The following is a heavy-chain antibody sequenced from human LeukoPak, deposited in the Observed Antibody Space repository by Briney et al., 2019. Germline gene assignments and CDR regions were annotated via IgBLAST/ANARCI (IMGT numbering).Heavy chain of an antibody. V-gene: IGHV1-2*02. J-gene: IGHJ5*02. CDR1: GYTFTGYY. CDR3: ARGAAPITIFGVVTLLNWFDP. D-gene: IGHD3-3*01. Sequence: ASVKVSCKASGYTFTGYYMHWVRQAPGQGLEWMGWINPNSGGTNYAQKFQGRVTMTRDTSISTAYMELSRLRSDDTAVYYCARGAAPITIFGVVTLLNWFDPWGQGTLVTVSS. CDR2: INPNSGGT.